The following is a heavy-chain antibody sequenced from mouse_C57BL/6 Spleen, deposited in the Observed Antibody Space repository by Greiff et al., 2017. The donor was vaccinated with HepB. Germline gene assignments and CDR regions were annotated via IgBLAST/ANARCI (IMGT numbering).Heavy chain of an antibody. CDR3: AREGYDAMDY. J-gene: IGHJ4*01. V-gene: IGHV1-80*01. Sequence: LMESGAELVKPGASVKISCKASGYAFSSYWMNWVKQRPGKGLEWIGQIYPGDGDTNYNGKFKGKATLTADKSSSTAYMHLSSLTSEDSAVYFCAREGYDAMDYWGQGTSVTVSS. D-gene: IGHD3-1*01. CDR1: GYAFSSYW. CDR2: IYPGDGDT.